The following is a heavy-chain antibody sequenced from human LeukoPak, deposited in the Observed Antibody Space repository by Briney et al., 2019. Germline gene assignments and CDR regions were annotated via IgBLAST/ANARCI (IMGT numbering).Heavy chain of an antibody. CDR2: IVGTTGTT. V-gene: IGHV3-23*01. Sequence: GGSLRLSCAASGFPFSSYSMSWVRQAPGKGLEWVSGIVGTTGTTYYADSVKGRFTISRDKSKNKLYLEMNSVRAQDTAVYYCVKDLSSWLPGVFDYWGQGTLVTVSS. CDR1: GFPFSSYS. CDR3: VKDLSSWLPGVFDY. D-gene: IGHD6-13*01. J-gene: IGHJ4*02.